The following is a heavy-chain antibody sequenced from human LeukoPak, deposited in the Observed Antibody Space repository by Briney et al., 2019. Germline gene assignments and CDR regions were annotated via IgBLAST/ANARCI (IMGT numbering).Heavy chain of an antibody. D-gene: IGHD3-22*01. CDR2: IIPIFGTA. Sequence: ASVKVSCKASGGTFSSYAISWVRQAPGQGLEWMGRIIPIFGTANYAQKFQGRVTITTDESTSTAYMELSSLRSEDTAVYYCARAQTYDSIGYFLGNYYFDYWGQGTLVAVSS. CDR3: ARAQTYDSIGYFLGNYYFDY. CDR1: GGTFSSYA. V-gene: IGHV1-69*05. J-gene: IGHJ4*02.